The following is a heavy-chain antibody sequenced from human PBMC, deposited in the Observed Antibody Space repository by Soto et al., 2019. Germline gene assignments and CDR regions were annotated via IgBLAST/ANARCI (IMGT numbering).Heavy chain of an antibody. CDR2: IYYSGST. V-gene: IGHV4-31*03. D-gene: IGHD3-10*01. J-gene: IGHJ5*02. CDR1: GGSISSGGYY. Sequence: SETLSLTCTVSGGSISSGGYYWSWIRQHPGKGLEWIGYIYYSGSTYYNPSLKSRVTISVDTSKNQFSLKLSSVTAADTAVYYCAREYQHNYGLGIPFPQGFDPWGQGTLVTVSS. CDR3: AREYQHNYGLGIPFPQGFDP.